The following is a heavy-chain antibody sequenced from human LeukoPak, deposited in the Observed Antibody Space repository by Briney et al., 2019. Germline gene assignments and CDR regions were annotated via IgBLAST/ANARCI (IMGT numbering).Heavy chain of an antibody. D-gene: IGHD6-19*01. V-gene: IGHV3-23*01. CDR1: GFTFTRYA. CDR2: ISASGGET. Sequence: GGSLRLSCVSSGSGFTFTRYAMSWVRQAPGKGLQWVATISASGGETNYADSVKGRFTISRDNSKNTLYLQMNSLRAEDTAVYYCAKSGWRRPQHDYWGQGTLVTVSS. J-gene: IGHJ4*02. CDR3: AKSGWRRPQHDY.